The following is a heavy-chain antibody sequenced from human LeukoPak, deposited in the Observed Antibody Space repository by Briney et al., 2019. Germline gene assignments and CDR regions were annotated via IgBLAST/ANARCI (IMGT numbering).Heavy chain of an antibody. CDR3: ARDVIGDGYNSN. CDR2: INAGNGNT. D-gene: IGHD5-24*01. J-gene: IGHJ4*02. CDR1: GYTFTSYA. Sequence: ASVTVSCTASGYTFTSYAMHWVRQAPGQRLEWMGWINAGNGNTKYSQKFQGRVTMTRNTSISTAYMELSSLRSEDTAVYYCARDVIGDGYNSNWGQGTLVTVSS. V-gene: IGHV1-3*01.